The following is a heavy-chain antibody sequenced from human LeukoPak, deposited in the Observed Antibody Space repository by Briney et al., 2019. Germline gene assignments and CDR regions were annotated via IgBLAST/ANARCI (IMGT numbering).Heavy chain of an antibody. V-gene: IGHV3-23*01. D-gene: IGHD1-14*01. J-gene: IGHJ3*02. CDR1: GFTHSSYH. CDR3: AKVVALARNDAFDI. Sequence: GGSLRLSCAASGFTHSSYHKSWVRQAPGKGLEWVSAISGSGGSTYYADSVKGRFTISRDNSKNTLYLQMNSLRAEDTAVYYCAKVVALARNDAFDIWGQGTMVTVSS. CDR2: ISGSGGST.